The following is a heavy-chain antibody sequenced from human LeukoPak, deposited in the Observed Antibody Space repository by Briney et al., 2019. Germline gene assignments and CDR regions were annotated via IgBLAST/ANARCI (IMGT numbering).Heavy chain of an antibody. J-gene: IGHJ3*02. D-gene: IGHD3-22*01. CDR1: GFSLSTSGMC. V-gene: IGHV2-70*11. CDR2: IERDDDK. Sequence: SGPTLVKPTQTLTLTCTFSGFSLSTSGMCGSWIRQPPGKALEWLARIERDDDKYYTTSLKTRLTISKDTSQNQVVLTMTNMDPVDTATYYCARRRTDYYDSSGYYYDAFDIWGQGTMVTVSS. CDR3: ARRRTDYYDSSGYYYDAFDI.